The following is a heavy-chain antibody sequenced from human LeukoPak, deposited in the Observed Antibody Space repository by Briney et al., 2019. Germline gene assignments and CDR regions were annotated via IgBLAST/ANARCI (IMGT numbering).Heavy chain of an antibody. Sequence: PGGSLRLSCAASGYTFSDYYISWIRQAPGKGLEGVSYIFNSGNTIYYADSVKGRFTISRDNPKNSVYLQMNSLRADDTAVYYCARGHFGLDYWGQGALVTVSS. CDR2: IFNSGNTI. V-gene: IGHV3-11*01. J-gene: IGHJ4*02. CDR1: GYTFSDYY. CDR3: ARGHFGLDY. D-gene: IGHD2/OR15-2a*01.